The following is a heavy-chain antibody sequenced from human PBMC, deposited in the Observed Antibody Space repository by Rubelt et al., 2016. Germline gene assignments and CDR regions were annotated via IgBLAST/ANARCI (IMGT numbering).Heavy chain of an antibody. J-gene: IGHJ6*02. CDR1: GYSISSGYY. V-gene: IGHV4-38-2*02. D-gene: IGHD2-21*02. CDR2: IYHSGST. CDR3: ALTTIIPGMDV. Sequence: QLQLQQSGPRLVKPSETLSLTCTVSGYSISSGYYWGWIRQPPGKGLEWIGSIYHSGSTYYNPSLKSRVTISVDTSKNQFSLSLSSVTAADTAVYYCALTTIIPGMDVWGQGTTVTVSS.